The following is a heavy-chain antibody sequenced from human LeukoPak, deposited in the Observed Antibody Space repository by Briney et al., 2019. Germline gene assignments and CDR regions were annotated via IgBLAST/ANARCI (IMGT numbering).Heavy chain of an antibody. V-gene: IGHV3-23*01. CDR2: ISGSGGNT. CDR3: AKGVEWVATISAFDY. D-gene: IGHD5-12*01. Sequence: GGSLRLSCAASGFTFSSYAMSWVRQAPGKGLEWVSAISGSGGNTYYADSVKGRFTSSRDNSKKTLYPQMNSLRAEDTAVYYCAKGVEWVATISAFDYWGQGTLVTVSS. J-gene: IGHJ4*02. CDR1: GFTFSSYA.